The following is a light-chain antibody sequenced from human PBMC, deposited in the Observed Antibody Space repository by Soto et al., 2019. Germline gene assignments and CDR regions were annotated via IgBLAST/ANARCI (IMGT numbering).Light chain of an antibody. CDR1: ESIRTY. V-gene: IGKV1-39*01. J-gene: IGKJ2*01. CDR2: TAS. Sequence: DIQMTQSPSSLSASVGDRVTITCRASESIRTYLNWYQQKPGNAPKLLIYTASSLQSGVPSRFSGSGSGTDFTLNISNLRPEYFATYYCQQSYSIPHTFGQGTKLEIK. CDR3: QQSYSIPHT.